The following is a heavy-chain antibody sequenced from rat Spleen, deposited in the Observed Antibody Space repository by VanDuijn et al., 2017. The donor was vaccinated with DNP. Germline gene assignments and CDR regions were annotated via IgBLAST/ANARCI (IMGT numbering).Heavy chain of an antibody. CDR3: ARGNDGYFPNWYFDF. D-gene: IGHD1-12*03. Sequence: EVQLQESGPGLVKPSQSLSLTCSVTGYSITSDYWGWIRKFPGNKMAWIGHISYSGRTTYNPSLKSRISITRDTSKNQFFLQLNSISTEDTAIYYCARGNDGYFPNWYFDFWGPGTMVTESS. V-gene: IGHV3-1*01. J-gene: IGHJ1*01. CDR1: GYSITSDY. CDR2: ISYSGRT.